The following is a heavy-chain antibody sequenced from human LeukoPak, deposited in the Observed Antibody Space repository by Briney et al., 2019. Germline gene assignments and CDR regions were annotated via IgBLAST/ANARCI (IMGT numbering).Heavy chain of an antibody. J-gene: IGHJ4*02. CDR3: ARVVVGSYWHFDQ. CDR1: GYDFSSYW. Sequence: GESLKISCKGSGYDFSSYWIGWVRQMPGKGLEWMGVISPDDSDTRYSPSFQGQATISADKSISTAYLQWSSLKASDTAMYYCARVVVGSYWHFDQWGQGTLVTVSS. V-gene: IGHV5-51*01. CDR2: ISPDDSDT. D-gene: IGHD1-26*01.